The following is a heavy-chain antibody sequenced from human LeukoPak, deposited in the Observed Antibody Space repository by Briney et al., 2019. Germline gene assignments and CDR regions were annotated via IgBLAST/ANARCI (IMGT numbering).Heavy chain of an antibody. Sequence: ASVEVSCKTSGYTSPDSYIHWVRQAPGQGLEWMGWANPNTGGTNYEQKFQGRVTMTWDTSIRTAYMEVSSLRSDDTAVYYCARSPGGICHSCNWFDAWGQGTVVTVSS. J-gene: IGHJ5*02. CDR1: GYTSPDSY. CDR2: ANPNTGGT. D-gene: IGHD1-14*01. V-gene: IGHV1-2*02. CDR3: ARSPGGICHSCNWFDA.